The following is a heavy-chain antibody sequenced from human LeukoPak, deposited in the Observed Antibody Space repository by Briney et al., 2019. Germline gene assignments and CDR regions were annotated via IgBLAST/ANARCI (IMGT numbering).Heavy chain of an antibody. Sequence: GGSLRLSCAASGFTVSSNYMSWVRQAPGKGLEWVSVIYSGGSTYYADSVKGRFTISRDNSKNTLYLQMNSLRAEDTAVYYCAREKRLPIDYYYYGMDVWGQGTTVTVSS. CDR3: AREKRLPIDYYYYGMDV. CDR1: GFTVSSNY. D-gene: IGHD5-18*01. J-gene: IGHJ6*02. CDR2: IYSGGST. V-gene: IGHV3-53*01.